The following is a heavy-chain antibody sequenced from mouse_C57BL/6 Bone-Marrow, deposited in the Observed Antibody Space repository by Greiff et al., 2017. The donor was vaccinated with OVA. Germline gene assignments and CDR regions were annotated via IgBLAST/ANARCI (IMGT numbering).Heavy chain of an antibody. Sequence: VQLQQPGAELVMPGASVKLSCKASGYTFTSYWMHWVKQRPGQGLEWIGEIDPSDSYTNYNQQFKGKSTLTVDKSSSTAYMQLSSLTSEDSAVYYCAREDGYYSGYAMDYWGQGTSVTVSS. CDR3: AREDGYYSGYAMDY. CDR1: GYTFTSYW. J-gene: IGHJ4*01. V-gene: IGHV1-69*01. CDR2: IDPSDSYT. D-gene: IGHD2-3*01.